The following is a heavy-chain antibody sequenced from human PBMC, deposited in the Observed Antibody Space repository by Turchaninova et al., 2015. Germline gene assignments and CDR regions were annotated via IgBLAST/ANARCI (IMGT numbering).Heavy chain of an antibody. V-gene: IGHV4-34*01. CDR2: INHSGST. J-gene: IGHJ4*02. CDR3: ARAMTGLNEQLVAGWYFDY. CDR1: AGTTSGDD. Sequence: QVQLPQWGAGRLKPSETLSLTSACYAGTTSGDDWRGISQPPGKGLEWIGEINHSGSTNYNPSLKSRVTISVDTSKNQFSLKLSSVTAADTAVYYCARAMTGLNEQLVAGWYFDYWGQGTLVTVSS. D-gene: IGHD6-6*01.